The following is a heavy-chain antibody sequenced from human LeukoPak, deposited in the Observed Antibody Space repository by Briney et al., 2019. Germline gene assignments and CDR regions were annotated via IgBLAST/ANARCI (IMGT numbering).Heavy chain of an antibody. CDR2: IYHSGST. Sequence: PSETLSLTCTVSGGSISSSSYYWGWIRQPPGRGLEWIGSIYHSGSTYYNPSLKSRVTISVDTSKNQFSLKLSSVTAADTAVYYCASGYCGGACQLGGVDMWGQGTMVTVSS. J-gene: IGHJ3*02. V-gene: IGHV4-39*07. CDR3: ASGYCGGACQLGGVDM. D-gene: IGHD2-21*02. CDR1: GGSISSSSYY.